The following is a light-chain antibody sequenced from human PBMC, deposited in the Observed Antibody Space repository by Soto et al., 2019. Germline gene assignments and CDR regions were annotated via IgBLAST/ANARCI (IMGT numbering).Light chain of an antibody. CDR2: GAS. J-gene: IGKJ4*01. CDR3: QQYGSSPLT. V-gene: IGKV3-20*01. CDR1: QSVSSSY. Sequence: EIVLTQTPGTLSLSPGERATLSCRASQSVSSSYLAWYQQKPGQAPRLIIYGASSRATGIPDRFSGSGSGKYFTLTISILEPEDFAVYYCQQYGSSPLTFGGGTKVEIK.